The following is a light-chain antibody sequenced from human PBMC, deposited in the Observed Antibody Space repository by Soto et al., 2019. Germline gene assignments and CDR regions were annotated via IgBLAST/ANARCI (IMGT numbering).Light chain of an antibody. V-gene: IGKV3-15*01. CDR2: RAS. CDR1: QSVRDN. CDR3: HHYNFWPHT. J-gene: IGKJ2*01. Sequence: EILLTQSPATLAVSPGEGATLSCRASQSVRDNLAWYQQKPGQAPRLLIYRASTRATGVPARFSGSGSGTEFTLTISSLQSEDVSVYFCHHYNFWPHTFGQGTKLEIK.